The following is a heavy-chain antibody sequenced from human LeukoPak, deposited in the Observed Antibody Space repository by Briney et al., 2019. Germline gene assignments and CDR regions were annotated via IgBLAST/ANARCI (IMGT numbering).Heavy chain of an antibody. V-gene: IGHV3-23*01. Sequence: GGSLRLSCAASGFAFSNFAMSWVRRAPGKGLEWVSAISGDGGSAFYAVSVKGRFTISRDNSKNSLYLQMSSLRAEDTAVYYCAKNPHLGYYYSMDVWGKGTTVTVSS. J-gene: IGHJ6*03. CDR1: GFAFSNFA. CDR2: ISGDGGSA. D-gene: IGHD7-27*01. CDR3: AKNPHLGYYYSMDV.